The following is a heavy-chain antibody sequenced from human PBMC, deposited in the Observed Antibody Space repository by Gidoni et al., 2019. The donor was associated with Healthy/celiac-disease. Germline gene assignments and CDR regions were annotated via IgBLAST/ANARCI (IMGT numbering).Heavy chain of an antibody. CDR2: VDPEDGET. CDR1: GYTFTDYY. CDR3: VGGRGSPETPFDY. Sequence: EVQLVQSGAEVKKPGATVKISCKVSGYTFTDYYMHWVQQAPGKGLEWMGLVDPEDGETIYAEKFKGRVTITAETSTDTAYMELSGLRSEDTAVYYCVGGRGSPETPFDYWGQGTLVTVSS. J-gene: IGHJ4*02. D-gene: IGHD3-16*01. V-gene: IGHV1-69-2*01.